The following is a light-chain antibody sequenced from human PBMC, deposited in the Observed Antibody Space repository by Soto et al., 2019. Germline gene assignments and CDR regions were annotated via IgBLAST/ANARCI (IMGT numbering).Light chain of an antibody. CDR2: DAS. CDR1: QRISTW. V-gene: IGKV1-5*01. CDR3: QHYLRYPWT. Sequence: DIQLTQSPSSLSASVGDRVNITCRASQRISTWLAWYQQQPGRAPRLLIYDASTLQGGVPSTFSGSGSGTEFTLTISSLQPDDFSSSYCQHYLRYPWTFGQETKVDIK. J-gene: IGKJ1*01.